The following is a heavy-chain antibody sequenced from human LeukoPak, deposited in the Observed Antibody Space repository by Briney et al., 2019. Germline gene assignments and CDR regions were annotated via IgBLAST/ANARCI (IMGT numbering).Heavy chain of an antibody. V-gene: IGHV3-9*01. Sequence: PGGSLRLSCAASGFTFDDYAMHWVRQAPGKGLEWVSGISWNSGSIGYADSVKGRFTISRDNAKNSLYLQMNSLRAEDTAVYYCAKVGLRQYYDFWSGYYYWGQGTLVTVSS. CDR2: ISWNSGSI. J-gene: IGHJ4*02. D-gene: IGHD3-3*01. CDR1: GFTFDDYA. CDR3: AKVGLRQYYDFWSGYYY.